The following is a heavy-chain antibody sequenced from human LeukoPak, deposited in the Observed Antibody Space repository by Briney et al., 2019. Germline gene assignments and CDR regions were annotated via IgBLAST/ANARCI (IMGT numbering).Heavy chain of an antibody. Sequence: ASVKVSCKASGYTFTGYYMHWVRQAPGQGLEWMGWINPNSGGTNYAQKFQGRVTMTRDTSISTAYMELSRLRSDDTAVYYCAVGTRLWLGESDPRKNDYWGQGTLVTVSS. CDR2: INPNSGGT. CDR3: AVGTRLWLGESDPRKNDY. CDR1: GYTFTGYY. J-gene: IGHJ4*02. D-gene: IGHD3-10*01. V-gene: IGHV1-2*02.